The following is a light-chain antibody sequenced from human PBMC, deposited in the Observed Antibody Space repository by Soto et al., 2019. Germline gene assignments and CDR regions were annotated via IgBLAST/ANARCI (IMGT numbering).Light chain of an antibody. Sequence: EVVLTQSPATLSVSPGQRATLSCRASHSVSSNLAWYQQKPGQAPRLLIFGASVRATGIPARFSGSGSGTEFTRTISSLQSEDFAVYYCQQYNDWYTFGQGTRLEIK. CDR2: GAS. V-gene: IGKV3-15*01. J-gene: IGKJ2*01. CDR3: QQYNDWYT. CDR1: HSVSSN.